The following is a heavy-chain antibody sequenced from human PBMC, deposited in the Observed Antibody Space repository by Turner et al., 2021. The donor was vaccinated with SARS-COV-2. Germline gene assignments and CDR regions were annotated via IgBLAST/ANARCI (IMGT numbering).Heavy chain of an antibody. J-gene: IGHJ4*02. D-gene: IGHD4-17*01. CDR3: AKGLGDYIHY. CDR2: ISYDGSNK. Sequence: QVQLVESGGGVVQTGRSLRLSCAASGFTFSSYGMHWVRQAPGKGLEWVAVISYDGSNKYYADSVKGRFTISRDNSKNTLYLQMNSLRAEDTAVYHCAKGLGDYIHYWGQGTLVTVSS. CDR1: GFTFSSYG. V-gene: IGHV3-30*18.